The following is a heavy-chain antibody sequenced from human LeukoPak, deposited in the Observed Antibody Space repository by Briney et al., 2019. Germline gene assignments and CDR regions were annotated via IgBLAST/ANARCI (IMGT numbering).Heavy chain of an antibody. CDR2: IKSKPEGGTT. CDR3: TTDAAPYCGGDCYAIVH. J-gene: IGHJ1*01. V-gene: IGHV3-15*01. CDR1: GFSFNNAW. Sequence: GGSQRLSCVASGFSFNNAWTSWVRQAPGKGLEWVGRIKSKPEGGTTEFAAPVKGRFSIPRDDSENTVYLQMNSLQVEDSGVYYCTTDAAPYCGGDCYAIVHWGQGALVAVSS. D-gene: IGHD2-21*02.